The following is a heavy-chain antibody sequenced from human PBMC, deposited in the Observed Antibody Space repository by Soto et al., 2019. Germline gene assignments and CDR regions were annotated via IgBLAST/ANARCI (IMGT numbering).Heavy chain of an antibody. CDR1: GCTGGSHY. CDR2: IYSGGST. V-gene: IGHV3-53*04. CDR3: ARSRGYSYGLYFDY. J-gene: IGHJ4*02. D-gene: IGHD5-18*01. Sequence: RVCQAAAGCTGGSHYISRVSKAPGKGLEWVSVIYSGGSTYYADSVKGRFTISRHNSKNTLYLQMNSLRAEDTAVYYCARSRGYSYGLYFDYWGQGTLVTLSS.